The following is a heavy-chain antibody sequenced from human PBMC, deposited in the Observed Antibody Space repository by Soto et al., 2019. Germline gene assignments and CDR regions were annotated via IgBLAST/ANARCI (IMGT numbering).Heavy chain of an antibody. V-gene: IGHV4-39*01. CDR1: GGSISSSSYY. D-gene: IGHD6-13*01. CDR2: IYYSGST. J-gene: IGHJ5*02. Sequence: QLQLQESGPGLVKPSETLSLTCTVSGGSISSSSYYWGWIRQPPGKGLEWIGSIYYSGSTYYNPSPNTRVTISVDTSKNQFSLKLSSVTAADTAVYYCARHWGVGPSLVRSWFDPWGQGTLVTVSS. CDR3: ARHWGVGPSLVRSWFDP.